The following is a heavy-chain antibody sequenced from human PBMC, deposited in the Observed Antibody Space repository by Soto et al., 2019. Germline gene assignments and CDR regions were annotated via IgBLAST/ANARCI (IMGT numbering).Heavy chain of an antibody. CDR1: GYTFTAYY. J-gene: IGHJ6*02. V-gene: IGHV1-2*02. CDR2: INPKFGDT. CDR3: ARTLAYYYAPGSGTGHGV. Sequence: QVQLVQSGAEVKEPGDSVRVSCEASGYTFTAYYIHWVRQAPGQGLEWMGWINPKFGDTTYAQDFQGRLTLTRDMSISSVYMDLGRLFSDDTAISYCARTLAYYYAPGSGTGHGVWGQGTSVNVFS. D-gene: IGHD6-25*01.